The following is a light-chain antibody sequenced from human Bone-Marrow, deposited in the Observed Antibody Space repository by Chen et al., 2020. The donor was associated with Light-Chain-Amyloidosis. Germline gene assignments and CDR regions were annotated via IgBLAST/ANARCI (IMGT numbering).Light chain of an antibody. J-gene: IGLJ2*01. Sequence: SYVLTQPSSVSVAPGQTATIACGGNNIGSTSVHWYQQTPGQAPLLVVYEDIDRPSGIPVRLSGSTAGNTATLTISRVEAGDEADYYCQVWDRSSDRPVFGGGTKLTVL. V-gene: IGLV3-21*02. CDR3: QVWDRSSDRPV. CDR2: EDI. CDR1: NIGSTS.